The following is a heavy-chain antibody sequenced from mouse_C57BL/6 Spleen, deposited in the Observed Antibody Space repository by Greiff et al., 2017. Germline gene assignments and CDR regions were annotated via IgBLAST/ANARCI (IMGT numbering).Heavy chain of an antibody. Sequence: EVQLQQSGAELVRPGASVKLSCTASGFNIKDDYMHWVKQRPEQGLEWIGWIDPENGDTEYASKFQGQATITADTSSNTAYLHLSSLTSEDTAVYYCTTSTRYYYGSSYYYAMDYWGQGTSVTVSS. D-gene: IGHD1-1*01. CDR3: TTSTRYYYGSSYYYAMDY. CDR1: GFNIKDDY. V-gene: IGHV14-4*01. J-gene: IGHJ4*01. CDR2: IDPENGDT.